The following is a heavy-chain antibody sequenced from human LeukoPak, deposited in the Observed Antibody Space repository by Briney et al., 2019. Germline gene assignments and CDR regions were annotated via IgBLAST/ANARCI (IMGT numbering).Heavy chain of an antibody. V-gene: IGHV4-59*12. D-gene: IGHD1-14*01. Sequence: PSETLSLTCTVSGGSISSYYWSWIRQPPGKGLEWIGYIYYSGSTYYNPSLKSRVTISVDTSKNQFSLKLSSVTAADTAVYYCARGENPTGWFDPWGQGTLVTVSS. CDR2: IYYSGST. CDR1: GGSISSYY. J-gene: IGHJ5*02. CDR3: ARGENPTGWFDP.